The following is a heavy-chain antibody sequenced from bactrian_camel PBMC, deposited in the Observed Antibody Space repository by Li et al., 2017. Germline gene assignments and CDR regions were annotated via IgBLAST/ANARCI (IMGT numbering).Heavy chain of an antibody. J-gene: IGHJ4*01. CDR2: FDLDGKL. V-gene: IGHV3S53*01. D-gene: IGHD1*01. CDR1: GLRDRTYA. Sequence: HVQLVESGGGSVKGGGSLRLSCVGSGLRDRTYAMSWHRQPTGKEREFVAGFDLDGKLSYTDSVKGRFTLSKGDGKNLVDLQMHSLKPEDSAMYYCKIDWGRGPWYCWRTYEGQGTQVTVS.